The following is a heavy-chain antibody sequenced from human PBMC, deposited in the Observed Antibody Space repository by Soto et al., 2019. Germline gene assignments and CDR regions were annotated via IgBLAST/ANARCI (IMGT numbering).Heavy chain of an antibody. CDR3: ARALGERWLQLAFDI. V-gene: IGHV3-30-3*01. CDR1: GFTFSNYA. D-gene: IGHD3-16*01. Sequence: QVQLVESGGGVVQPGRSLRLSCAASGFTFSNYAMHWVRQAPGKGLEWVAVISDDGSNKYYADSVKGRFTISSDNSKNTLYLQMNCLRAEDTAVYYCARALGERWLQLAFDIWGQGTMVTVSS. J-gene: IGHJ3*02. CDR2: ISDDGSNK.